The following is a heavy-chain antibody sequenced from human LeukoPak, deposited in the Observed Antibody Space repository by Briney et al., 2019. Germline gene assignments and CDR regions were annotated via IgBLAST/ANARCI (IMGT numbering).Heavy chain of an antibody. V-gene: IGHV3-23*01. D-gene: IGHD6-13*01. CDR1: GFTFSSYA. CDR3: AKARGSSSPFRDWFDP. CDR2: ISGSGGST. Sequence: GGSLRLSCAASGFTFSSYAMSWVRQAPGKGLEWVSAISGSGGSTYYADSVKGRFTISRDSSKNTLYLQMNSLRAEDTAVYYCAKARGSSSPFRDWFDPWGQGTLVTVSS. J-gene: IGHJ5*02.